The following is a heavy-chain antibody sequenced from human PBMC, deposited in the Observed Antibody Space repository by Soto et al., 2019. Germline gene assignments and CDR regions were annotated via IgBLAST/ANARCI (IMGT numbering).Heavy chain of an antibody. CDR3: AREKLELLSAVAGGFDY. J-gene: IGHJ4*02. CDR1: GGTFSSYA. Sequence: ASVKVSCKASGGTFSSYAISWVRQAPGQGLEWMGGIIPIFGTANYAQKFQGRVTITADESTSTAYMELSSLRSEDTAVYYCAREKLELLSAVAGGFDYWGQVTLFTVSS. V-gene: IGHV1-69*13. CDR2: IIPIFGTA. D-gene: IGHD6-19*01.